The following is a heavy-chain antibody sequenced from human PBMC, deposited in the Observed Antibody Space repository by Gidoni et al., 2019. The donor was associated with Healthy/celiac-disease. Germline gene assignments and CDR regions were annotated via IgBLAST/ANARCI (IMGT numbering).Heavy chain of an antibody. V-gene: IGHV4-34*01. CDR2: INHSGSP. Sequence: QVQLQQWGAGLLKPSETLSLTCAVYGGSFSGYYWSWIRQPPGKGLEWIGEINHSGSPNYNPALKSRFTLSVDTSKNQFSLKLSSVTAADTAVYYCARVPRRMVRGVIITRAYYFDYWGQGTLVTVSS. CDR1: GGSFSGYY. CDR3: ARVPRRMVRGVIITRAYYFDY. D-gene: IGHD3-10*01. J-gene: IGHJ4*02.